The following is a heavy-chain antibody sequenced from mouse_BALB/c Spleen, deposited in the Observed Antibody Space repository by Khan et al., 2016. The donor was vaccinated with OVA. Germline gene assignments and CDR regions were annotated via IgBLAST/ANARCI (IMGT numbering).Heavy chain of an antibody. J-gene: IGHJ3*01. CDR3: ARGGGTAPFAY. D-gene: IGHD1-2*01. Sequence: EVELVESGGGLVQPGGSRKLSCAASGFTFSDYGMAWVRQAPGKGPEWVAFISDLAYSIYYADTVTGRFTISSENVKTTLYLEMSSLRSEDTAMYYCARGGGTAPFAYWGQGTLVTVSA. CDR1: GFTFSDYG. CDR2: ISDLAYSI. V-gene: IGHV5-15*02.